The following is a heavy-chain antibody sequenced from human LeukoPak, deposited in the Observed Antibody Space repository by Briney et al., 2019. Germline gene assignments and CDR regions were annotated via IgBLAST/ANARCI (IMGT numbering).Heavy chain of an antibody. CDR3: ARGDCSSTICYSPMDV. Sequence: KPSETLSLTCTVSGYSINSGYYWVWIRQPPGRGLEWIGSIYRSGSTNYNPSLKSRVTISVDTSKNQFSLKVRSVTAADTAVYYCARGDCSSTICYSPMDVWGKGTTVTVSS. CDR2: IYRSGST. J-gene: IGHJ6*03. D-gene: IGHD2-2*01. V-gene: IGHV4-38-2*02. CDR1: GYSINSGYY.